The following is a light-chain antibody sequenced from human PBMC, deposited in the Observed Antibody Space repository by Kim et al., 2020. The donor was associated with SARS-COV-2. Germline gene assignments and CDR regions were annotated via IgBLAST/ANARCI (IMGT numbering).Light chain of an antibody. V-gene: IGKV1-9*01. CDR2: RAS. CDR1: QGISTY. Sequence: DIQLTHSPPFLSASVGDRVTITCRASQGISTYLAWYQQIPGKAPKLLIYRASTLQSGVPSRFSGSGSGTEFTLTISNLQPEDFAIYYCQQLNRHPGKFGQGTKLEIK. J-gene: IGKJ1*01. CDR3: QQLNRHPGK.